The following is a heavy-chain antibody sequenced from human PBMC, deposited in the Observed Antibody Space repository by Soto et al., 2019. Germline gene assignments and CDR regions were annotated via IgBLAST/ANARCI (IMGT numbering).Heavy chain of an antibody. CDR1: GYTFSDYG. CDR3: ARGSYSVVGASVY. Sequence: QVQLVQSGAEVKMPGASVKVSCKASGYTFSDYGINWVRQATGQGLEWMGWMNPKSGDTVYAQKFQGRVSMTRATSISTAYMELNSLKSEDTAVYFCARGSYSVVGASVYWGRGTLVTVSS. CDR2: MNPKSGDT. V-gene: IGHV1-8*01. D-gene: IGHD1-26*01. J-gene: IGHJ4*02.